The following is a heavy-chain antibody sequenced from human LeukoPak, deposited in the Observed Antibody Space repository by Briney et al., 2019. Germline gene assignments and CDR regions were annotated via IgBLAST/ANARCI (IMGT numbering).Heavy chain of an antibody. J-gene: IGHJ4*02. CDR3: ARDGPYSSGWYQGMVGDY. V-gene: IGHV3-7*01. D-gene: IGHD6-19*01. Sequence: PGGSLRLSCAASGFTFSSYWMSWVRQAPGKGLEWVANIKQDGSEKYYVDSVKGRFIISRDNAKNSLYLQMNSLRAEGTAVYYCARDGPYSSGWYQGMVGDYWGQGTLVTVSS. CDR2: IKQDGSEK. CDR1: GFTFSSYW.